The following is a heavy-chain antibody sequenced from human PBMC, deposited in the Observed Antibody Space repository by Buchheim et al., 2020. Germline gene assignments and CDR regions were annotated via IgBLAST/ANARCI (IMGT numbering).Heavy chain of an antibody. CDR3: AREELLGIVVVVAATEDYYGMDV. Sequence: QVQLVQSGAEVKKPGASMKVSCKASGYTFTSYYMHWVRQAPGQGLEWMGIINPSGGSTSYAQKFQGRVTMTRDTSTSTVYMELSSLRSEDTAVYYCAREELLGIVVVVAATEDYYGMDVWGQGTT. CDR1: GYTFTSYY. D-gene: IGHD2-15*01. V-gene: IGHV1-46*01. CDR2: INPSGGST. J-gene: IGHJ6*02.